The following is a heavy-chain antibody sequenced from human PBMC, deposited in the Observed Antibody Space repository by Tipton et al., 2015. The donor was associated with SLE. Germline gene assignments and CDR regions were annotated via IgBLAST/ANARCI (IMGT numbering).Heavy chain of an antibody. CDR3: ARARSGVGSAFDI. CDR1: GFIFSNAW. Sequence: SLRLSCAASGFIFSNAWMTWVRQAPGKGLEWVGRIKREIDGGTADYAAPLTGRFTISRDDSKNTVYLQMNSLRAEGTAVYYCARARSGVGSAFDIWGRGTKVTVSS. V-gene: IGHV3-15*05. D-gene: IGHD6-19*01. CDR2: IKREIDGGTA. J-gene: IGHJ3*02.